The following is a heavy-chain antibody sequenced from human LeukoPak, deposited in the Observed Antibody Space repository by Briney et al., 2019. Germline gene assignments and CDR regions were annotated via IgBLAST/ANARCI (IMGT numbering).Heavy chain of an antibody. CDR3: ARRAGLPGRCSSTSCPYRYYYYYYMDV. J-gene: IGHJ6*03. V-gene: IGHV1-18*01. CDR1: GYTFTSYG. D-gene: IGHD2-2*01. Sequence: GASVKVSCKASGYTFTSYGISWVRQAPGQGLEWMGWISAYNGNTNYAQKLQGRVTMTTDTSTSTAYMELRSLRSDDTAVYYCARRAGLPGRCSSTSCPYRYYYYYYMDVWGKGTTVTVSS. CDR2: ISAYNGNT.